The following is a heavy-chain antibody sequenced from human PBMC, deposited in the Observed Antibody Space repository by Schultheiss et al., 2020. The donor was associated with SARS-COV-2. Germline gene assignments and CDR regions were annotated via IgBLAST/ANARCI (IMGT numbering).Heavy chain of an antibody. CDR2: IYYSGST. CDR3: ARGGIVVVTADRYYYYGMDV. CDR1: GGSISSGGYY. V-gene: IGHV4-30-4*08. J-gene: IGHJ6*02. D-gene: IGHD2-21*02. Sequence: SQTLSLTCTVSGGSISSGGYYWSWIRQPPGKGLEWIGYIYYSGSTYYNPSLKSRVTISVDTSKNQFSLKLSSVTAADTAVYYCARGGIVVVTADRYYYYGMDVWGQGTTVTVSS.